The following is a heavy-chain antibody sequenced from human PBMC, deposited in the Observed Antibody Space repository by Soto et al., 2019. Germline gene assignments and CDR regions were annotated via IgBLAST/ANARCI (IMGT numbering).Heavy chain of an antibody. CDR1: GVTFSNAW. J-gene: IGHJ4*02. CDR2: IKSKTDGGTT. V-gene: IGHV3-15*07. D-gene: IGHD3-9*01. CDR3: TTDFFDWLSESSYYFDY. Sequence: GGSLRLSCAASGVTFSNAWMNWVRQAPGKGLEWVGRIKSKTDGGTTDYAAPVKGRFTISRDDSKNTLYLQMNSLKTEDTAVYYCTTDFFDWLSESSYYFDYWGQGTLVTVSS.